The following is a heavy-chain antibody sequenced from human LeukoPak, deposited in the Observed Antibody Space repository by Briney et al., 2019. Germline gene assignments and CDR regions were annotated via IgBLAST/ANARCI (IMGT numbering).Heavy chain of an antibody. J-gene: IGHJ4*02. V-gene: IGHV3-15*07. CDR3: TTGQTSGWYDY. CDR2: IKSKADGGTT. D-gene: IGHD6-19*01. CDR1: GFTFYSYG. Sequence: GGSLRLSCAASGFTFYSYGMNWVRQAPGEGLEWVGRIKSKADGGTTDYAAPVKGRFTLSRDDSKNTLYLQMNSLKTEDTALYYCTTGQTSGWYDYWGQGTLVTVSS.